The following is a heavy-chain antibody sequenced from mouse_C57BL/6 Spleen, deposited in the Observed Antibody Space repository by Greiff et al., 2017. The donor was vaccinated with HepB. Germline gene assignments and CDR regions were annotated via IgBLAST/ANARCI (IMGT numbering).Heavy chain of an antibody. CDR2: IYPGDGDT. J-gene: IGHJ3*01. Sequence: QVQLKQSGPELVKPGASVKISCKASGYAFSSSWMNWVKQRPGKGLEWIGRIYPGDGDTNYNGKFKGKATLTADKSSSTAYMQLSSLTSEDSAVYFCARDDYGSSSFAYWGQGTLVTVSA. D-gene: IGHD1-1*01. V-gene: IGHV1-82*01. CDR1: GYAFSSSW. CDR3: ARDDYGSSSFAY.